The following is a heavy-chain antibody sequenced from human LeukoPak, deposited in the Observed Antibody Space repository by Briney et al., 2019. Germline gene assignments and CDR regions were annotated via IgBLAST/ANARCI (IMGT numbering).Heavy chain of an antibody. CDR3: ARMRYSSSWCFDY. J-gene: IGHJ4*02. D-gene: IGHD6-13*01. Sequence: PSETLSLTCTASGGSINSYYWSWIRQPPGKGLEWIGYIYYSGSTNYNPSLKSRVTISVDTSKNQFSLKLSSVTAADTAVYYCARMRYSSSWCFDYWGQGTLATVSS. CDR2: IYYSGST. V-gene: IGHV4-59*01. CDR1: GGSINSYY.